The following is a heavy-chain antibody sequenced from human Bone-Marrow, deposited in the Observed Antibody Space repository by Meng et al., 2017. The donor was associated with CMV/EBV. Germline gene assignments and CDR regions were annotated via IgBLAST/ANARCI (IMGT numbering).Heavy chain of an antibody. D-gene: IGHD3-22*01. CDR1: GFTVSSNY. CDR2: ISSSSSYI. Sequence: GGSLRLSCAASGFTVSSNYMSWVRQAPGKGLEWVSSISSSSSYIYYADSVKGRFTISRDNAKNSLYLQMNSLRAEDTAVYYCARDAYYYDSSGYALGGLGPTYDAFDIWGQGTMVTVSS. CDR3: ARDAYYYDSSGYALGGLGPTYDAFDI. V-gene: IGHV3-21*01. J-gene: IGHJ3*02.